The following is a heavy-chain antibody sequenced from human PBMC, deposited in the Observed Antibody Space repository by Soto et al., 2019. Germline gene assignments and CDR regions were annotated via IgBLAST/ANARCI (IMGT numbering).Heavy chain of an antibody. D-gene: IGHD6-13*01. V-gene: IGHV4-34*01. CDR1: GGSFSGYY. CDR3: ANELIAAAGDYYYYYGMDV. CDR2: INHSGST. Sequence: SETLSLTCAVYGGSFSGYYWSWIRQPPGKGLEWIGEINHSGSTNYNPSLKSRVTISVDTSKNQFSLKLSSVTAADTAVYYCANELIAAAGDYYYYYGMDVWGQGTTVTVSS. J-gene: IGHJ6*02.